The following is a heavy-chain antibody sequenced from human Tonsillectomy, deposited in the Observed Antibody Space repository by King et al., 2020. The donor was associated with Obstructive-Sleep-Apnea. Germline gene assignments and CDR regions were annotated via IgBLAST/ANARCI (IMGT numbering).Heavy chain of an antibody. CDR3: AKDMRQWLMFYFDY. D-gene: IGHD6-19*01. V-gene: IGHV3-9*01. CDR1: GFTFDDYA. CDR2: INWNGDSM. Sequence: VQLVESGGGLVQPGRSLRLSCSASGFTFDDYAMLWVRQATGKGLEWVSCINWNGDSMGYSDSVKGRFTISRDNAKNSLDLQMNSLRAEDTALYYCAKDMRQWLMFYFDYWGQGTLVTVSS. J-gene: IGHJ4*02.